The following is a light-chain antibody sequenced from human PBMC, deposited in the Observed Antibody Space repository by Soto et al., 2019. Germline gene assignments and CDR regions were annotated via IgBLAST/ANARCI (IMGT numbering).Light chain of an antibody. Sequence: QSVLTQPASVSGSPGQSITISCTGTSSDVGTYILVSWYQQHPGNAPQLMIYEVNKRPSGVSDRFSGSKSGNTASLTISGLQAEDEADYYCCAYAGSQNYVFGNGTRSPS. CDR2: EVN. V-gene: IGLV2-23*02. J-gene: IGLJ1*01. CDR3: CAYAGSQNYV. CDR1: SSDVGTYIL.